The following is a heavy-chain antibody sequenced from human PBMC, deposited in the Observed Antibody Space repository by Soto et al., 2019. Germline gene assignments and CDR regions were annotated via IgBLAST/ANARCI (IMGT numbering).Heavy chain of an antibody. V-gene: IGHV1-46*01. CDR2: INSKVGST. Sequence: QVQLVQSGAEVKKPGASVKVSCKTSGYTFTSYNMHWVRQAPGQGLEWMGMINSKVGSTRYAKKFQGRATMTRDTSTSTVYTELSNLRSEDTAVYYCVRSPAAFHGMDVWGHGTTVTVSS. J-gene: IGHJ6*02. CDR3: VRSPAAFHGMDV. CDR1: GYTFTSYN. D-gene: IGHD2-2*01.